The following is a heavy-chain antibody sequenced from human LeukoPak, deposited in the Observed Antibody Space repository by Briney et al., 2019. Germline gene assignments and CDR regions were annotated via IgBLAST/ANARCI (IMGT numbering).Heavy chain of an antibody. V-gene: IGHV1-69*05. D-gene: IGHD6-13*01. CDR3: ARERPPGDSSNWFLEGYFDI. Sequence: GSSVKVSCKASGGTFSNYAITWVRQAPGQGLGWMGRIIPIFGTANYAQKFQGRVTITTDESTSTAYMELSTLRSDDTAVYYCARERPPGDSSNWFLEGYFDIWGQGTLVTVSS. CDR2: IIPIFGTA. CDR1: GGTFSNYA. J-gene: IGHJ4*02.